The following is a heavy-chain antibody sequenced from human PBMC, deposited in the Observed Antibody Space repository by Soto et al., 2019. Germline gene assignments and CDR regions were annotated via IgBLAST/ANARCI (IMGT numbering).Heavy chain of an antibody. V-gene: IGHV1-2*02. D-gene: IGHD7-27*01. CDR2: INPNSGGT. CDR1: GYILTGYY. J-gene: IGHJ3*02. CDR3: ALLTGAGNLAI. Sequence: ASVKVSCKASGYILTGYYMHWVRQAPGQGLEWMGWINPNSGGTNYAQKFQGRVTMTRDTSISTAYMELSRLRSDDTAVYYCALLTGAGNLAIWGQGTMVTVSS.